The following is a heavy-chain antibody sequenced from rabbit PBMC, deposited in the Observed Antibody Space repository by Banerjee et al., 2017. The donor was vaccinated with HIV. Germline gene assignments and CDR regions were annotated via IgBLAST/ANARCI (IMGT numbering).Heavy chain of an antibody. D-gene: IGHD2-1*01. CDR3: ARDDDYGGYPL. V-gene: IGHV1S45*01. Sequence: QEQLVESGGGLVQPEGSLTLTCTASGFSFTNSHWISWVRQAPGKGLEWIGCIYTSSGSTYYASWANGRFTISKTSSTTVTLQMTSLTAADTATYFCARDDDYGGYPLWGQGTLVTVS. CDR1: GFSFTNSHW. CDR2: IYTSSGST. J-gene: IGHJ3*01.